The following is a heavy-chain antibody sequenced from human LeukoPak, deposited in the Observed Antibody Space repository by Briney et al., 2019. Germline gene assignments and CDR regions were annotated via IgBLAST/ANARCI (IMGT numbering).Heavy chain of an antibody. D-gene: IGHD1-1*01. CDR2: INPNSGGT. J-gene: IGHJ4*02. Sequence: GASVKVSCKASRYTFTGYYMHWVRQSPGHGLEWMGWINPNSGGTNYAQKFQGRVTMTRDTSISTAYMELSRLRSDDTAVYYCARVLEPYYFDYWGQGTLVTVSS. CDR3: ARVLEPYYFDY. V-gene: IGHV1-2*02. CDR1: RYTFTGYY.